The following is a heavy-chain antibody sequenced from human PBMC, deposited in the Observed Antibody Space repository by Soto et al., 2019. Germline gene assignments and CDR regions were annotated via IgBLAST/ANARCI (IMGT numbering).Heavy chain of an antibody. CDR3: AREKGGWFDP. Sequence: QVHLVQSGAEVKKPGASVKVSCKHSGYTFTSYGINWVRQATGQGLEWMGWMNPNSGNTVYAQKFQGRVTMTMNTFKSTGYVELSSLRSEDTPVYYCAREKGGWFDPWGHGTLVTVSS. CDR2: MNPNSGNT. V-gene: IGHV1-8*01. D-gene: IGHD3-16*01. J-gene: IGHJ5*02. CDR1: GYTFTSYG.